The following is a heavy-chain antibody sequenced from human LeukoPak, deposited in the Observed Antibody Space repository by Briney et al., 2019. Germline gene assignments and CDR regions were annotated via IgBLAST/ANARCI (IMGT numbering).Heavy chain of an antibody. Sequence: SVKVSCKASGGTFSSYAISWVRQAPGQGLEWMGGIIPIFGTANYAQKFQGRVTITADKSTSTAYMELSSLRSEGTAVYYCARAGYSGYDLLEINYWGQGTLVTVSS. CDR2: IIPIFGTA. CDR1: GGTFSSYA. D-gene: IGHD5-12*01. J-gene: IGHJ4*02. V-gene: IGHV1-69*06. CDR3: ARAGYSGYDLLEINY.